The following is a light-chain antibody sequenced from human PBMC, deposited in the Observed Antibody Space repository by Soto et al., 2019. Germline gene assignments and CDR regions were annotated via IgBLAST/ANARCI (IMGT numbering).Light chain of an antibody. CDR2: GNS. V-gene: IGLV1-40*01. Sequence: QSVLTQPPSVSGAPGQRVTISCTGSSSNIGANYDVYWYQQLPGTAPKLLIYGNSNRPSGVPDRFSGSKSGTSASLAITGLQAEDEADYYCQSYDSSLSGPRVFGTGTKVTVL. CDR3: QSYDSSLSGPRV. J-gene: IGLJ1*01. CDR1: SSNIGANYD.